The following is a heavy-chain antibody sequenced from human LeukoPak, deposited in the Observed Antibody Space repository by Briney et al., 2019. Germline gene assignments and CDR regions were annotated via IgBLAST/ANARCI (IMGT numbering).Heavy chain of an antibody. D-gene: IGHD3-3*01. Sequence: SETLSLTCAVYGGSFSGYYWSWIRQPPGKGLEWIGEINHSGSTNYNPSLKSRVTMSVDTSKNQFSLKLSSVTAADTAVYYCARHPSFTIFGVITAFDLWGRGTLVTVSS. CDR3: ARHPSFTIFGVITAFDL. CDR2: INHSGST. J-gene: IGHJ2*01. V-gene: IGHV4-34*01. CDR1: GGSFSGYY.